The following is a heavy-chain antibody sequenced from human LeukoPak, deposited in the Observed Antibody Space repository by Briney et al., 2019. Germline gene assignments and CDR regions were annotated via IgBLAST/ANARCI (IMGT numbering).Heavy chain of an antibody. V-gene: IGHV3-30*02. CDR3: AKEKATMVRGVIISPSFDY. CDR2: IRYDGSNK. J-gene: IGHJ4*02. Sequence: GGSLRLSCAASGFTFSSYAMSWVRQAPGKGLEWVAFIRYDGSNKYYADSVKGRFTISRDNSKNTLYLQMNSLRAEDTAVYYCAKEKATMVRGVIISPSFDYWGQGTLVTVSS. CDR1: GFTFSSYA. D-gene: IGHD3-10*01.